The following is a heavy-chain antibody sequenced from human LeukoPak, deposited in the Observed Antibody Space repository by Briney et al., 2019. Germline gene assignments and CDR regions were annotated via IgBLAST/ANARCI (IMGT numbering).Heavy chain of an antibody. J-gene: IGHJ4*02. Sequence: PGGSLRLSCAASGFTFSSYWMHWVRQAPGKGLVWVSRIKTDGSSTDYADSVKGRFTISRDNAKNTLYLQMNSLRAEDTAVYYCARVSCSSTSCKYPFDNWGRGTLVAVSS. CDR3: ARVSCSSTSCKYPFDN. CDR1: GFTFSSYW. V-gene: IGHV3-74*01. D-gene: IGHD2-2*01. CDR2: IKTDGSST.